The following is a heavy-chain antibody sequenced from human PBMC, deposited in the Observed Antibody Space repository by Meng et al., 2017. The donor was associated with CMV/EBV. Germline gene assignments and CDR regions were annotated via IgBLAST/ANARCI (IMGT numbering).Heavy chain of an antibody. CDR3: AKDYSPYCSSTSCYGYFDY. Sequence: GESLKISCAASGFTFSSYGMHWVRQAPGKGLGWVAFIRYDGSNKYYADSVKGRFTISRDNSKNTLYLQMNSLRAEDTAVYYCAKDYSPYCSSTSCYGYFDYWGQGTLVTVSS. CDR1: GFTFSSYG. V-gene: IGHV3-30*02. D-gene: IGHD2-2*01. J-gene: IGHJ4*02. CDR2: IRYDGSNK.